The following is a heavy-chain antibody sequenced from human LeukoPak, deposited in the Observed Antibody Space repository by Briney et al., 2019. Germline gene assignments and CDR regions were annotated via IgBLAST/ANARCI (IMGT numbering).Heavy chain of an antibody. CDR3: ARESDAAAGLFDP. J-gene: IGHJ5*02. D-gene: IGHD6-13*01. V-gene: IGHV4-34*01. Sequence: SETLSLTCAVYGGSFSGYHWSWIRQPRGKGWEGIGEINHSGRTNYNPSLKSRVTISVDTSKNQFSLKLSSVTAADTAVYYCARESDAAAGLFDPWGQGTLVTVSS. CDR1: GGSFSGYH. CDR2: INHSGRT.